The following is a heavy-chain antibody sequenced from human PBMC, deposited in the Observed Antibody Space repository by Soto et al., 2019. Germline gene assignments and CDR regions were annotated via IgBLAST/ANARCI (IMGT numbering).Heavy chain of an antibody. CDR2: INRDGSER. D-gene: IGHD3-10*01. J-gene: IGHJ4*02. CDR1: GFTFSTCW. CDR3: VKDNRGSY. Sequence: GGSLRLSCAASGFTFSTCWMMWVRQAPGEGLEWVANINRDGSERYYVDSVKGRFTISRDNAKNSLYLQMNSLRAEDTAVYYCVKDNRGSYWGQGTLVTVSS. V-gene: IGHV3-7*01.